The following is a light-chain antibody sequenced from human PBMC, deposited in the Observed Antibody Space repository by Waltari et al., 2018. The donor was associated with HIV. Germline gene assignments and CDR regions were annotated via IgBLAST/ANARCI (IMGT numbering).Light chain of an antibody. CDR3: SAYAGSDNYVV. Sequence: QSALTQPPSASGSPGQSVTLSCTGTSNNVGAYDYVSWYQFRPGEVPTLLIYEVTKRPSGVPDRFSGSKSGNTASLTISGLQAEDEADYHCSAYAGSDNYVVFGGGTKLTVL. CDR2: EVT. J-gene: IGLJ2*01. CDR1: SNNVGAYDY. V-gene: IGLV2-8*01.